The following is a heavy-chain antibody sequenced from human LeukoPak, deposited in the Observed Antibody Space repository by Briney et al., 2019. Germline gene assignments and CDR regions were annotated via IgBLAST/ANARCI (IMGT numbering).Heavy chain of an antibody. CDR1: GYTFNDYY. CDR2: INPNTGST. D-gene: IGHD7-27*01. J-gene: IGHJ5*02. Sequence: ASVKVSCKASGYTFNDYYIHWVRQAPGQGLEWVGWINPNTGSTNFPQTFQGRVTMTRDTSISTAYMELSRLRSDDTAVYYCAREWGSGWFDPWGQGTLVTVSS. CDR3: AREWGSGWFDP. V-gene: IGHV1-2*02.